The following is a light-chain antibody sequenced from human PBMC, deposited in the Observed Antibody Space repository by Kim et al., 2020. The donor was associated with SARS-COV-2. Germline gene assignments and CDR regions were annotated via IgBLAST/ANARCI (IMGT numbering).Light chain of an antibody. V-gene: IGLV1-40*01. CDR2: GNS. CDR3: QSYDSSLRGSSV. Sequence: QSVLTQPPSVSGAPGQRVTISCTGSSSNIGAGYDVQWYQQLPGTAPKLLIYGNSNRPSGVPDRFSGSKSGTSASLAITGLQAEDEADYYCQSYDSSLRGSSVFGTGTKVTVL. CDR1: SSNIGAGYD. J-gene: IGLJ1*01.